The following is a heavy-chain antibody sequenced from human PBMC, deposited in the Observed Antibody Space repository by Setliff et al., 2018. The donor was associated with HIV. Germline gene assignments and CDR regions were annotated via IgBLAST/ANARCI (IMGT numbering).Heavy chain of an antibody. Sequence: GGSLRLSCTVSGFRYSDWSMNWVCQTPGKGLEWVSYIRSGGGAIYYADSVRGRFTISRVDAKNTLYLQMNSLRAEDTAVYFCSAWFLGYWGQGTVVTVSS. V-gene: IGHV3-48*04. CDR1: GFRYSDWS. J-gene: IGHJ4*02. CDR2: IRSGGGAI. D-gene: IGHD6-19*01. CDR3: SAWFLGY.